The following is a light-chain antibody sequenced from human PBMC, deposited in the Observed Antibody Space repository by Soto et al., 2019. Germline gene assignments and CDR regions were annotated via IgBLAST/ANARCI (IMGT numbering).Light chain of an antibody. V-gene: IGKV1-9*01. J-gene: IGKJ1*01. Sequence: DIQLTQSPSFLSASVGDRVTITCRASQGISSYLAWYQQKPGKAPELLIYAAPTLQSGVQSRFSGSGSGTDFILTISSLQPDDFATYYCQHYGGMWTFGQGTKVDIK. CDR1: QGISSY. CDR2: AAP. CDR3: QHYGGMWT.